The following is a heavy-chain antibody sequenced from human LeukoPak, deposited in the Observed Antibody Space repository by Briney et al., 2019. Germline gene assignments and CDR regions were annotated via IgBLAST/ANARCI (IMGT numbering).Heavy chain of an antibody. V-gene: IGHV3-33*01. CDR1: GFSFRTSG. Sequence: GRSLRLSCAASGFSFRTSGMHWVRQAPGRGLEWVAVDGTNIYYADSVKGRFTISRDNAKNSLYLQMNSLRDEDTAVYCCVRGDGWFGELLNFDNWGQGTLVTVSS. CDR2: DGTNI. CDR3: VRGDGWFGELLNFDN. D-gene: IGHD3-10*01. J-gene: IGHJ4*02.